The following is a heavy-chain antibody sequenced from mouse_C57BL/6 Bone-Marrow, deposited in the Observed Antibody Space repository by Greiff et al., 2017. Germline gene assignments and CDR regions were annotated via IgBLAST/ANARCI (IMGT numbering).Heavy chain of an antibody. Sequence: QVQLQQSGAELVRPGTSVKVSCKASGYAFTNYLIEWVKQRPGQGLEWIGVINPGSGGTNYNEKFKGKATLTADKSSSTAYMQLSSLTSEDSAVYLCAREWLAYAMDYWGQGTSVTVSS. J-gene: IGHJ4*01. V-gene: IGHV1-54*01. CDR2: INPGSGGT. CDR3: AREWLAYAMDY. D-gene: IGHD2-2*01. CDR1: GYAFTNYL.